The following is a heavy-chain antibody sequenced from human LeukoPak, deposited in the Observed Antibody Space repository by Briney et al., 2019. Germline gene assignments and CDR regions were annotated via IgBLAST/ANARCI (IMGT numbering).Heavy chain of an antibody. CDR3: ARTTSGD. D-gene: IGHD1-14*01. CDR1: GFIFSTYS. Sequence: GGSLRLSCAASGFIFSTYSMNCVRQAPGEGLEWVSYISSSGSSIFYADSVRGRFTISRDNAKNSLYLQMNSLRDEDTTVYYCARTTSGDWGQGTLVTVCS. CDR2: ISSSGSSI. V-gene: IGHV3-48*02. J-gene: IGHJ4*02.